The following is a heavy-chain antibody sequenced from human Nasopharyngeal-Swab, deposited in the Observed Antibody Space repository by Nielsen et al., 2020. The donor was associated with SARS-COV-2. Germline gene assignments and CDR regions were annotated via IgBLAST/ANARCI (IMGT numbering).Heavy chain of an antibody. V-gene: IGHV1-69*13. D-gene: IGHD6-13*01. CDR2: IIPIFGTA. Sequence: SVKVSCKASGGTFSSYAISWVRQAPGQGLEWMGGIIPIFGTANYAQKFQGRVTITADESTSTAYMELSSLRSEDTAVYYCAREEPYSNNLDYWGQGTLVTVSS. CDR3: AREEPYSNNLDY. CDR1: GGTFSSYA. J-gene: IGHJ4*02.